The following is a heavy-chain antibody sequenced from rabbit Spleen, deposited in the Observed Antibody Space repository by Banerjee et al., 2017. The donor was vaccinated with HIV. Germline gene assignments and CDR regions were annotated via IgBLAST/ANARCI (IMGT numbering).Heavy chain of an antibody. CDR2: INAATAKP. Sequence: QSLEESGGDLVKPGASLTLTCAASGFDFSSAHDMCWVRRAPGKGLEWIACINAATAKPVYATWAKGRFTISRTSSTTVTLRMTSLTAADTATYFCARDLVTAIGWNFALWGPGTLVTVS. D-gene: IGHD7-1*01. V-gene: IGHV1S40*01. J-gene: IGHJ4*01. CDR3: ARDLVTAIGWNFAL. CDR1: GFDFSSAHD.